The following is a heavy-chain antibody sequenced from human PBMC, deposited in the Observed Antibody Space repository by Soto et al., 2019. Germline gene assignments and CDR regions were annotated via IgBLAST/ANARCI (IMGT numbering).Heavy chain of an antibody. V-gene: IGHV4-4*02. CDR3: ASRDPGTSVDY. CDR1: GGSFTSNNW. Sequence: LALTCAVSGGSFTSNNWWTWVRQPPGQGLEWIGEIYRTGSTNYNPSLKSRVTISLDKSENQFSLKVTSLTAADTAVYYCASRDPGTSVDYWGQGTLVTVSS. CDR2: IYRTGST. J-gene: IGHJ4*02. D-gene: IGHD1-7*01.